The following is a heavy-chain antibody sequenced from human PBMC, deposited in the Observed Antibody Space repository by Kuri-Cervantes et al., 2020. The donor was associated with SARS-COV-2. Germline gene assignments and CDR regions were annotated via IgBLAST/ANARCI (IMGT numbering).Heavy chain of an antibody. D-gene: IGHD3-10*01. J-gene: IGHJ4*02. Sequence: ASVKVSCKASGYTFTGYYMHWVRQAPGQGLEWMGWISAYNGNTNYAQKLQGRVTMTTDTSTSTAYMELRSLRSDDTAVYYCARDPGTMVRGVFDYWGQGTLVTVSS. CDR3: ARDPGTMVRGVFDY. CDR1: GYTFTGYY. CDR2: ISAYNGNT. V-gene: IGHV1-18*04.